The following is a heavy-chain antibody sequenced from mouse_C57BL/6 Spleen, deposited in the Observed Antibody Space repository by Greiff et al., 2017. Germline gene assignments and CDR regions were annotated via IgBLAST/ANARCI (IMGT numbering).Heavy chain of an antibody. CDR2: ISNGGGST. Sequence: EVKLMESGGGLVQPGGSLKLSCAASGFTFSDYYMYWVRQTPEKRLEWVAYISNGGGSTYYPDTVKGRFTISRDNAKNTLYLQMSRLKSEDTAMYYCARYYYGSNGFDYWGQGTTLTVSS. J-gene: IGHJ2*01. D-gene: IGHD1-1*01. CDR1: GFTFSDYY. CDR3: ARYYYGSNGFDY. V-gene: IGHV5-12*01.